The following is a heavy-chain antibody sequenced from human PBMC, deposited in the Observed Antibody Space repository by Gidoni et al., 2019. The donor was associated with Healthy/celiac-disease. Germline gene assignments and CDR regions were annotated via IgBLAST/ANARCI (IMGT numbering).Heavy chain of an antibody. Sequence: EAQLVESGGGLIQPGGSLRLSWAASGFTVSSNYMNWVRQAPGKGLEWVSFIYSGGSTSYAVSVKGRFAISRDNSRNTVYLQMNSLRAEDTAVYYCARDHPYSSGPFGAFDIWGQGTLVTVSS. J-gene: IGHJ3*02. D-gene: IGHD6-19*01. CDR2: IYSGGST. V-gene: IGHV3-53*01. CDR1: GFTVSSNY. CDR3: ARDHPYSSGPFGAFDI.